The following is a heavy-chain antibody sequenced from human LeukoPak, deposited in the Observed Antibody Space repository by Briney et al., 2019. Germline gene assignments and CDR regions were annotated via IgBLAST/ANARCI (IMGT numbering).Heavy chain of an antibody. CDR2: ITSRGDYI. J-gene: IGHJ5*02. V-gene: IGHV3-21*01. CDR1: GFTFSSNT. Sequence: PGGSLRLSCAASGFTFSSNTMNWVRQAPGKGLEWVSGITSRGDYIYYVDSVKGRFTISRDNAKNSLYLQMNGLRAEDTAVYYCARGGGSGYYTPQKWFDPWGQGTLVTVSS. CDR3: ARGGGSGYYTPQKWFDP. D-gene: IGHD3-3*01.